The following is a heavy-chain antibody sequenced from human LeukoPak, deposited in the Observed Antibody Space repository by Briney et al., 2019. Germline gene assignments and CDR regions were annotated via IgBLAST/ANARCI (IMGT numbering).Heavy chain of an antibody. V-gene: IGHV1-8*03. J-gene: IGHJ6*03. CDR1: GYTFTSYD. CDR2: MNPNSGNT. Sequence: ASVKVSCKASGYTFTSYDINWVRQATGQGLEWMGWMNPNSGNTGYAQKFQGRVTITRNTSISTAYMELSSLRSEDTAVYYCARGVLGGGIVAFYYYYMDVWGKGTTVTVSS. D-gene: IGHD1-26*01. CDR3: ARGVLGGGIVAFYYYYMDV.